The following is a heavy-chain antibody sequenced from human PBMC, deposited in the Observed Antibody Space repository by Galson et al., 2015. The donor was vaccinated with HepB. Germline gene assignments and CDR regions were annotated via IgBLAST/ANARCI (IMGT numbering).Heavy chain of an antibody. V-gene: IGHV3-23*01. CDR3: AKNPSYYDNSVTMDY. CDR1: GFTFSSYA. CDR2: ISGSGGST. J-gene: IGHJ4*02. Sequence: SLRLSCAASGFTFSSYAMSWVRQAPGKGLEWVSAISGSGGSTYYADSVKGRFTISRDNSKNTLYLQMNSLRAEDTAVYYCAKNPSYYDNSVTMDYWGQGTLVTVPS. D-gene: IGHD3-22*01.